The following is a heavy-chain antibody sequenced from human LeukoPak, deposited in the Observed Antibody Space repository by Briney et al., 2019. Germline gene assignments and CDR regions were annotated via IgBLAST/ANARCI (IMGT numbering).Heavy chain of an antibody. CDR2: IYSGGTI. Sequence: GGSLRLSCVASGFTITSNYMSWVRQVPGKGLEWVSVIYSGGTIFYADSVQGRFTISRDSSKNTLFLQMSSLRAEDTAVYYCARAVASGWYGAFDVWGQGTMLTVSS. V-gene: IGHV3-53*01. CDR1: GFTITSNY. D-gene: IGHD6-19*01. CDR3: ARAVASGWYGAFDV. J-gene: IGHJ3*01.